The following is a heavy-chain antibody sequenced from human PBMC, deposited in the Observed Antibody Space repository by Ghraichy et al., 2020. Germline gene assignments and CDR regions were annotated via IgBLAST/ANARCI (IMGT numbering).Heavy chain of an antibody. V-gene: IGHV4-34*01. Sequence: SETLSLTCAVYGGSFSGYYWSWIRQPPGKGLEWIGEINHSGSTNYNPSLKSRVTISVDTSKNQFSLKLSSVTAADTAVYYCARRIDYWGQGTLVTVSS. CDR3: ARRIDY. CDR1: GGSFSGYY. CDR2: INHSGST. J-gene: IGHJ4*02.